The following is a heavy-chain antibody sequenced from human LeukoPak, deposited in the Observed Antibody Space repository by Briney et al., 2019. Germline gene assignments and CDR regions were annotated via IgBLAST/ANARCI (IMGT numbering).Heavy chain of an antibody. CDR1: GFTFNADT. V-gene: IGHV3-21*01. D-gene: IGHD2-21*02. J-gene: IGHJ4*02. CDR3: VRGDRRDF. Sequence: GGSLRLSCAASGFTFNADTMNWVRQAPGKGLEWLSSIDSSSGSKFYADSVRGRFIISRDNAKKSLYLQMNSLRAGDSAEYYCVRGDRRDFWGQGTLVIVSS. CDR2: IDSSSGSK.